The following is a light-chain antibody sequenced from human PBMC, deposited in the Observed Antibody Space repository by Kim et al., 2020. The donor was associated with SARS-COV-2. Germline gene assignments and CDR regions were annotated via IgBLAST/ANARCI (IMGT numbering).Light chain of an antibody. V-gene: IGLV2-11*01. Sequence: LTQPRSVSGSPGQSVTMSCTGTRSDVGAYNYVSWYQQHPGKAPKVVIYDVTNRPSGVPDRFSGSKSGNTASLTISGLQAEDEADYYCCSFAGNSVIFGGGTQLTVL. CDR3: CSFAGNSVI. J-gene: IGLJ2*01. CDR2: DVT. CDR1: RSDVGAYNY.